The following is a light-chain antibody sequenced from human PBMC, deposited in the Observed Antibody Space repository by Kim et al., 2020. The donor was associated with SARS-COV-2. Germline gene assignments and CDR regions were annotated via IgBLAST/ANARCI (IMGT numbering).Light chain of an antibody. J-gene: IGKJ1*01. CDR3: QQYGGSPWT. CDR2: GAS. CDR1: QSVSSNY. V-gene: IGKV3-20*01. Sequence: SPGERATLSCRASQSVSSNYLAWYQQRPDQAPRLLIYGASSRAAGIPDRFSGSGSGSDFTLTINTLEPEDFAVYYCQQYGGSPWTFGQGTKVEIK.